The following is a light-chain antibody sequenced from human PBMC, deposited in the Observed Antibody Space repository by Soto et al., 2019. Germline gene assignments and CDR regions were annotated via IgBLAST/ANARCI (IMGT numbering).Light chain of an antibody. CDR3: QLFGSSRT. CDR1: QNVGGSY. V-gene: IGKV3-20*01. J-gene: IGKJ1*01. Sequence: EIVLTQSPGTLSLSPGERATLSCRASQNVGGSYVGWYQQKPGQGPGLLIFGASSRATGIPDRFSGSGSGTDFTLTISRLEPEDFAVYYCQLFGSSRTFGQGTKVEIK. CDR2: GAS.